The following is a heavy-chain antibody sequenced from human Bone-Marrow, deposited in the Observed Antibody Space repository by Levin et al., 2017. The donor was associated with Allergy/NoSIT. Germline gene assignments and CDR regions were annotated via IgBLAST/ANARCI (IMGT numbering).Heavy chain of an antibody. D-gene: IGHD2-21*02. CDR1: GYTFTAYA. Sequence: ASVKVSCKASGYTFTAYAIHWVRQAPGQSLEWLGRINAGNGDTRYSQKFQARVTITRDTSARSAFMELTNLRSEDTAVYYCARFPLDFTDSPPFDYWGHGTLVTVSS. CDR3: ARFPLDFTDSPPFDY. V-gene: IGHV1-3*01. CDR2: INAGNGDT. J-gene: IGHJ4*01.